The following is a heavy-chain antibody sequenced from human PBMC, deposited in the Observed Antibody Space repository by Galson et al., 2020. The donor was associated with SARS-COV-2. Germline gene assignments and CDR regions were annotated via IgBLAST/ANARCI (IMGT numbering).Heavy chain of an antibody. V-gene: IGHV3-23*01. CDR2: LSGRCGST. J-gene: IGHJ3*02. CDR3: AKGMDPVLLWFGELLSGAFDI. D-gene: IGHD3-10*01. Sequence: VGSLRLSCAASGYTFTTYAMSWVRQAPGKGLESVSALSGRCGSTYYADSVKGRFTISRDNSKTTLYLQMNSLRAEDTAVYYCAKGMDPVLLWFGELLSGAFDIWGQGRMVTVSS. CDR1: GYTFTTYA.